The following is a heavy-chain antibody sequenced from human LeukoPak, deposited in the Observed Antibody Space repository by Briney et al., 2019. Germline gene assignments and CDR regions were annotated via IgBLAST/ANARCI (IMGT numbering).Heavy chain of an antibody. CDR2: IKEDGSEK. J-gene: IGHJ6*03. CDR1: GFTFSSCW. D-gene: IGHD2-15*01. Sequence: PGGSLRLSCAASGFTFSSCWMNWVRQAPGKGLERVASIKEDGSEKYYVDSVKGRFTISRDNAKNSLYLQMNSLRAEDTAVYYCARGSDAWKMVNMNVWGKGTTVTVSS. V-gene: IGHV3-7*01. CDR3: ARGSDAWKMVNMNV.